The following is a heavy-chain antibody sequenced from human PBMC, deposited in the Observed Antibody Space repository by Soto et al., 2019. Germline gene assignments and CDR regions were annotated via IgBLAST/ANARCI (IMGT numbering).Heavy chain of an antibody. CDR1: GGSIINLY. Sequence: SETLSLTCTFSGGSIINLYWSWIRQPAGKGLEWIGRVYTTGSTNYNPSLKSRVTMSVDTSNNQFSLKLTSVTAADTAVYYCARTAISATPYFDNWGQGALVTVSS. CDR2: VYTTGST. J-gene: IGHJ4*02. D-gene: IGHD2-15*01. V-gene: IGHV4-4*07. CDR3: ARTAISATPYFDN.